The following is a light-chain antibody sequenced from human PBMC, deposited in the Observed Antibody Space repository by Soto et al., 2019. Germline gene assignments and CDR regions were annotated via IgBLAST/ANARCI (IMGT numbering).Light chain of an antibody. CDR1: SGHSSYI. J-gene: IGLJ3*02. V-gene: IGLV4-60*02. Sequence: QLVLTQSSSASASLGSSVKLTCTLSSGHSSYIIAWHQQQPRKAPRYLMKLEGSGSYNKGSEVPDRFSGSSSGADRYLTISNLQFEDEADYYCETWDFNTRVFGGGTKVTVL. CDR2: LEGSGSY. CDR3: ETWDFNTRV.